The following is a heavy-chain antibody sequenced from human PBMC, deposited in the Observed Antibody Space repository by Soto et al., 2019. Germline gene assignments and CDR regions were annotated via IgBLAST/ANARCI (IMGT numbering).Heavy chain of an antibody. J-gene: IGHJ3*02. CDR3: ARDRTAVAGTLYAFDI. CDR2: ISSSGSTI. CDR1: GFTFSDYY. Sequence: PGGSLRLSCAAPGFTFSDYYMSWIRQAPGKGLEWVSYISSSGSTIYYADSVKGRFTISRDNAKNSLYLQMNSLRAEDTAVYYCARDRTAVAGTLYAFDIWGQGTMVTVSS. V-gene: IGHV3-11*01. D-gene: IGHD6-19*01.